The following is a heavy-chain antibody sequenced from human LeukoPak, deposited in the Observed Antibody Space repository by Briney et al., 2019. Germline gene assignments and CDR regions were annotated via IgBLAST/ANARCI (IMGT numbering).Heavy chain of an antibody. Sequence: SETLSLTCTVSGHSITNYYWSWIRQPAGKGLESIGRIYSSGNTNYNPSLQSRVTMSVDASKNQFSLKLSSVTAADTAVYYCARVGSDGSYFDSWGQGTLVTVSS. V-gene: IGHV4-4*07. J-gene: IGHJ4*02. CDR1: GHSITNYY. CDR2: IYSSGNT. D-gene: IGHD1-26*01. CDR3: ARVGSDGSYFDS.